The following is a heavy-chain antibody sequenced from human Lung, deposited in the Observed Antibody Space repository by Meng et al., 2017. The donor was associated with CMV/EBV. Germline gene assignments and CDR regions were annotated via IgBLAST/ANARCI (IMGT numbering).Heavy chain of an antibody. CDR1: GFSSSRYW. CDR3: GGVGIGY. D-gene: IGHD3-10*01. J-gene: IGHJ4*02. Sequence: VKLSESVGDLGQPGESRRPSGAASGFSSSRYWVNWYRQAPGKGLEWVANTNEDGSKKYYVDSVKGRFTISRDNAKNSLYLQMNSLRVEDTAIYYCGGVGIGYWGQGTLVTVSS. V-gene: IGHV3-7*04. CDR2: TNEDGSKK.